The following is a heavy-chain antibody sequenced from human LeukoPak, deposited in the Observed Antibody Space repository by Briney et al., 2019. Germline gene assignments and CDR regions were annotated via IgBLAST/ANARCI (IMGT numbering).Heavy chain of an antibody. CDR2: ISSSSNYV. CDR3: AREPGTDYRKYYFDY. CDR1: GFTFSSYS. V-gene: IGHV3-21*01. Sequence: GGSLRLSCAASGFTFSSYSMNWVRQAPGKGLEWVSSISSSSNYVLYADSVKGRITISRDNAKNSLYLQINSLRAEDTAVYYCAREPGTDYRKYYFDYWGQGTLVTVSS. D-gene: IGHD3-10*01. J-gene: IGHJ4*02.